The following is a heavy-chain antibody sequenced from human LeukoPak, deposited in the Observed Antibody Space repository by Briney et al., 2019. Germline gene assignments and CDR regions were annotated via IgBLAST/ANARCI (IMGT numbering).Heavy chain of an antibody. CDR1: GFTFISSW. CDR3: ATDPHFGYCTATSCANY. J-gene: IGHJ4*02. D-gene: IGHD2-2*03. CDR2: IRSTPDGGAT. V-gene: IGHV3-15*01. Sequence: GGSLRLSCAASGFTFISSWMTWVRQAPGKGLEWVGRIRSTPDGGATDYVAPVKGRFTISRDDSKNTLYLQMSSLRTEDTAVYYCATDPHFGYCTATSCANYWGQGTLVTVSS.